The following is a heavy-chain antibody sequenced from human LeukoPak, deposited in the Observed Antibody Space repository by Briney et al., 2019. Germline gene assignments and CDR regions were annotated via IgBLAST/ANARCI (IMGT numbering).Heavy chain of an antibody. CDR1: GGSISSSSYY. CDR3: ATPGRAEGYSYGIFDY. J-gene: IGHJ4*02. V-gene: IGHV4-39*07. CDR2: IYYSGST. D-gene: IGHD5-18*01. Sequence: SETLSLTCTVSGGSISSSSYYWGWIRQPPGKGLEWIGSIYYSGSTYYNPSLKSRVTISVDTSKNQFSLKLSSVTAADTAVYYCATPGRAEGYSYGIFDYWGQGTLVTVSS.